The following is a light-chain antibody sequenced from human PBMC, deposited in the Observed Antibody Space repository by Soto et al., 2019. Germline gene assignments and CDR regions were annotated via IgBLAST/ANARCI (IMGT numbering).Light chain of an antibody. J-gene: IGLJ1*01. Sequence: QSVMTQPPSVSGAPGQRVTISCTGSSSNIGAGYDVHWYQKLPGTAPKLLIYGNSNRPSGVPDRFSGSKSDTSASLAITGLQAEDGADYYCQSYDSSLSGSEVFGTGTKVTVL. CDR3: QSYDSSLSGSEV. CDR1: SSNIGAGYD. CDR2: GNS. V-gene: IGLV1-40*01.